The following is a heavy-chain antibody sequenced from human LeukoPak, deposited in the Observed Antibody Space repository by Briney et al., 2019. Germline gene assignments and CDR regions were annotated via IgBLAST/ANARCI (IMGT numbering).Heavy chain of an antibody. J-gene: IGHJ4*01. CDR2: INPSGGST. D-gene: IGHD5-18*01. V-gene: IGHV1-46*03. Sequence: ASVTVSCKASGYTFTNYYMHCVRQAPGQGLEWMGIINPSGGSTTYAQRFQGRVTMTRDTSTSTVYMELSSLRSEDTAVYYCARASIYSYGYSFDYWGHGTLVTVSS. CDR3: ARASIYSYGYSFDY. CDR1: GYTFTNYY.